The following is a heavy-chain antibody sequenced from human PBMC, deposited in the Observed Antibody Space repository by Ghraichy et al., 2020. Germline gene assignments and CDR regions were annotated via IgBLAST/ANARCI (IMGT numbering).Heavy chain of an antibody. Sequence: SETLSLTCAVYGGSFSGYYWSWIRQPPGKGLEWIGEINHSGSTNYNPSLKSRVTISVDTSKNQFSLKLSSVTAADTAVYYCARGVRDSSGYFTFDYWGQGTLVTVSS. V-gene: IGHV4-34*01. CDR1: GGSFSGYY. D-gene: IGHD3-22*01. CDR2: INHSGST. J-gene: IGHJ4*02. CDR3: ARGVRDSSGYFTFDY.